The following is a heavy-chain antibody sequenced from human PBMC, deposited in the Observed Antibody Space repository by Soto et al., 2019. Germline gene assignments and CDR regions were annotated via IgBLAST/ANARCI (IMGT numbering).Heavy chain of an antibody. D-gene: IGHD3-3*01. Sequence: GESLKISCKGSGYSFTSYWISWVRQMPGKGLEWMGRIDPSASYTNYSPSFQGHVTISADKSISTAYLQLNSLRAEDTAVYYCARDKRDLRFLEWSYYFDYWGQGTLVTVSS. V-gene: IGHV5-10-1*01. CDR1: GYSFTSYW. CDR3: ARDKRDLRFLEWSYYFDY. J-gene: IGHJ4*02. CDR2: IDPSASYT.